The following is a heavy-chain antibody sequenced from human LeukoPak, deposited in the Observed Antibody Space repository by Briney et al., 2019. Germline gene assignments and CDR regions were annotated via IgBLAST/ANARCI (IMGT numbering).Heavy chain of an antibody. J-gene: IGHJ4*02. D-gene: IGHD2-2*01. CDR1: GFTFSSYA. CDR2: ISYDGSNK. V-gene: IGHV3-30-3*01. CDR3: ARDTRPNCSSTSCYATDY. Sequence: GGSLRLSCAASGFTFSSYAMHWVRKAPGKGLEWVAVISYDGSNKYYADSVKGRFTISRDNSKNTLYLQMNSLRAEDTAVYYCARDTRPNCSSTSCYATDYWGQGTLVTVSS.